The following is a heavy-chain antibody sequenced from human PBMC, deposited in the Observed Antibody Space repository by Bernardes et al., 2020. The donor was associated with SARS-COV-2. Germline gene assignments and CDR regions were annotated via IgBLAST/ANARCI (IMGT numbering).Heavy chain of an antibody. D-gene: IGHD3-3*01. CDR2: IYYSGST. J-gene: IGHJ4*02. Sequence: SETLSLTCTVSGGSISSSSYYWGWIRQPPGKGLEWIGSIYYSGSTYYNPSLKSRVTISVDTSKNQFSLKLSSVTAADTAVYYCARAASITIFGVVTNFDYWGQGTLVTVSS. CDR3: ARAASITIFGVVTNFDY. V-gene: IGHV4-39*01. CDR1: GGSISSSSYY.